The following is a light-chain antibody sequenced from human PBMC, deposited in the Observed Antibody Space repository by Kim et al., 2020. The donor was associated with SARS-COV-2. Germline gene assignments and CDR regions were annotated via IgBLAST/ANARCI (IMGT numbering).Light chain of an antibody. CDR2: END. V-gene: IGLV6-57*03. J-gene: IGLJ2*01. Sequence: NFMLTQPHSVSESPGRTVTISCTRSSGSIATSYVQWYQQRPASAPTTAIYENDQRPSGVPDRFSGSIDSSSNSASLTISGLQTEDDADYYCQSYDSTTVVFGGGTKLTVL. CDR1: SGSIATSY. CDR3: QSYDSTTVV.